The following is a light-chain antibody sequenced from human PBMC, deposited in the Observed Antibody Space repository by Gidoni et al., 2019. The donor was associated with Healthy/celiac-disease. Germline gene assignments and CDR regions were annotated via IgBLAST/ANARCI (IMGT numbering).Light chain of an antibody. CDR1: QSVSSSY. Sequence: EILFTQSPGTLSLSPGERATLSCRASQSVSSSYLAWYQQKPGQAPRLLIYGASSRATGIPDRLSGSGSGTDFTLTISRLEPEDFAVYYCQQYGRSPYTFGQGTKLEIK. CDR2: GAS. J-gene: IGKJ2*01. V-gene: IGKV3-20*01. CDR3: QQYGRSPYT.